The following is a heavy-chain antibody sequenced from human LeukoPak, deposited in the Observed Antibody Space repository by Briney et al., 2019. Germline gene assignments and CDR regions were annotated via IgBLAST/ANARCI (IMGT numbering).Heavy chain of an antibody. CDR3: ARDSNPGRAFDF. Sequence: SETLSLTCTVSGGSISSHYWSWIRQPAGKGLEWIGRIYTTGSTNYNPSLKSRVTMSVDTSKNQFSLNLSSVTAADTAVYYCARDSNPGRAFDFWGQGTMVTVSS. V-gene: IGHV4-4*07. D-gene: IGHD3-10*01. J-gene: IGHJ3*01. CDR1: GGSISSHY. CDR2: IYTTGST.